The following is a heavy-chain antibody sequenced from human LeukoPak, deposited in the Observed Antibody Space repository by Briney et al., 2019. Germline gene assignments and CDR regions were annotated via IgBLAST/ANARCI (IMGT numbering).Heavy chain of an antibody. Sequence: GGSLRLSCAASGFTFSSYSMNWVRQAPGKGLEWVSFISSSSSTIYYADSVKGRFTISRDNSKNSLYLQMNSLRAEDTAVYYCTRGGFYCSGGSCILPKRGNWFYPWGQGTLVTVSS. D-gene: IGHD2-15*01. V-gene: IGHV3-48*04. CDR3: TRGGFYCSGGSCILPKRGNWFYP. J-gene: IGHJ5*02. CDR1: GFTFSSYS. CDR2: ISSSSSTI.